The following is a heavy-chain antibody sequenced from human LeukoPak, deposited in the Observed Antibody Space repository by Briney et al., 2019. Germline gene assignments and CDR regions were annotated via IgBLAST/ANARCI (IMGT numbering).Heavy chain of an antibody. J-gene: IGHJ4*02. D-gene: IGHD1-26*01. CDR3: AKGGSGSYYYYSDY. V-gene: IGHV1-18*01. CDR1: GYSFTSYG. CDR2: ISPYNANT. Sequence: ASVKVSCKASGYSFTSYGINWVRQAPGQGLEWMGWISPYNANTNYAQKLQGRVTVTTDTSTNTAYMELRSLRSDDTAVYYCAKGGSGSYYYYSDYWGQGTLVTVSS.